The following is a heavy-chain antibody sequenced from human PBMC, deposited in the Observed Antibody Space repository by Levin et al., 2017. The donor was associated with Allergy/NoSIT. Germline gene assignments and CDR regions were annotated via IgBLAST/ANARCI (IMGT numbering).Heavy chain of an antibody. V-gene: IGHV3-11*03. Sequence: GGSLRLSCAVSGFRVSDHYMSWIRQAPGRGLEWVTYISRSGYTNYADSVKGRFTISRDNADNSMSLQMNSLTHEDTAIYYFSRTVGSGECSGGSCSNWFDPWGQGTLVTVSS. CDR2: ISRSGYT. CDR1: GFRVSDHY. D-gene: IGHD2-15*01. CDR3: SRTVGSGECSGGSCSNWFDP. J-gene: IGHJ5*02.